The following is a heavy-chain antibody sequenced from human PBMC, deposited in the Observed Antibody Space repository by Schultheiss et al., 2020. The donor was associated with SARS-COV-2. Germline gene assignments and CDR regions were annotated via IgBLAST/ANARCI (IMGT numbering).Heavy chain of an antibody. V-gene: IGHV4-39*01. Sequence: SETLSLTCTVSGGSISSYYWGWIRQPPGKGLEWIGSIYYSGSTYYNPSLKSRVTISVDTSKNQFSLKLSSVTAADTAVYYCARAARLLYYDFWSGYLGWFDPWGQGTLVTVSS. D-gene: IGHD3-3*01. CDR2: IYYSGST. J-gene: IGHJ5*02. CDR3: ARAARLLYYDFWSGYLGWFDP. CDR1: GGSISSYY.